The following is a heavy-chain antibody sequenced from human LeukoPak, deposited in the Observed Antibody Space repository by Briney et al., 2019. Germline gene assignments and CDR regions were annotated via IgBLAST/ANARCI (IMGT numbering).Heavy chain of an antibody. J-gene: IGHJ4*02. CDR3: AKKFPGAVTIGPDY. Sequence: PGRSLRLSCAASGFTFSSYAMHWVRQAPGKGLEWVAVISYDGSNKYYADSVKGRFTISRDNSKNTLYLQMNSLRTEDTAVYYCAKKFPGAVTIGPDYWGQGTLVTVSS. CDR1: GFTFSSYA. D-gene: IGHD4-17*01. V-gene: IGHV3-30-3*01. CDR2: ISYDGSNK.